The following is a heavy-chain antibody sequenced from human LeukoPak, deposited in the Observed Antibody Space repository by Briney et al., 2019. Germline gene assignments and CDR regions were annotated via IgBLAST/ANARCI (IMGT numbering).Heavy chain of an antibody. Sequence: SDTLSLTCAASGYSISSNNWWAWVRLPPGKGLEWIGYIYYNGNTYYNPYNPSLTSRVTMSVDTSKNQFSLKLDSVTEIDTAMYYCARNQAVAANRGASDVWGQGTMVTVSS. J-gene: IGHJ3*01. CDR1: GYSISSNNW. CDR2: IYYNGNT. CDR3: ARNQAVAANRGASDV. V-gene: IGHV4-28*01. D-gene: IGHD6-19*01.